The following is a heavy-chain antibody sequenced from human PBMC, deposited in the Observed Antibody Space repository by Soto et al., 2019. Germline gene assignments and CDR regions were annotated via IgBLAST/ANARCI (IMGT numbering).Heavy chain of an antibody. CDR2: INPNSGGT. D-gene: IGHD2-2*02. CDR1: GYTFTGYY. CDR3: ARGAGCSSTSCYIFDY. Sequence: QVQLVQSGAEVKQPGASVKVSCKASGYTFTGYYMHWVRQAPGQGLEWMGWINPNSGGTNYAQKFQGWVTMTRDTSISTAYMELSRLRSDDTAVYYCARGAGCSSTSCYIFDYWGQGTLVTVSS. V-gene: IGHV1-2*04. J-gene: IGHJ4*02.